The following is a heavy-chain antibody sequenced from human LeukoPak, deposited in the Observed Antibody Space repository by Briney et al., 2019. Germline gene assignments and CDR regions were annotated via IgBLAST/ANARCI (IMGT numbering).Heavy chain of an antibody. D-gene: IGHD4-17*01. CDR3: ASHDYGDYGTFKY. J-gene: IGHJ4*02. Sequence: GESLKISCKGSGYTFINYRIGWVGQMPGKGLEWMGIIYSSDSDPRYSPSFRGQVTISADKSISTAYLQWSSLKASDTAMYYCASHDYGDYGTFKYWGQGTLVTVYS. CDR1: GYTFINYR. V-gene: IGHV5-51*01. CDR2: IYSSDSDP.